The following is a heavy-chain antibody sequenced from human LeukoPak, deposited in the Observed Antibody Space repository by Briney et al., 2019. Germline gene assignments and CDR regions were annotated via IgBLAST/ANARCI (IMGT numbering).Heavy chain of an antibody. CDR3: ARDSNGAAPGG. CDR2: IYTSGSSGTT. CDR1: GGSISSHY. J-gene: IGHJ4*01. V-gene: IGHV4-4*07. Sequence: SETLSLTCTVSGGSISSHYWSWIRQPAGRGLEWIGRIYTSGSSGTTSYNPSLKSRVTMSVDTSKNQFSLKLSSMTAADTAVYYCARDSNGAAPGGWGQGTLVTVSS. D-gene: IGHD2-8*02.